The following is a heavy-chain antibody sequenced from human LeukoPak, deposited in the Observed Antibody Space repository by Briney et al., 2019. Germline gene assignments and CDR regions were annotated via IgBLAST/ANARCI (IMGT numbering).Heavy chain of an antibody. CDR3: ARVSVDSGYYYLDL. Sequence: ASVKVSCKASGGTFSRNTVTWVRQAPGQGLGWMGGIIPMFGTPNYAQNFRGRVTVTTDESTSTASMELTSLRSEDTAVYYCARVSVDSGYYYLDLWGQGTLVTVSS. CDR2: IIPMFGTP. D-gene: IGHD3-22*01. V-gene: IGHV1-69*05. J-gene: IGHJ4*02. CDR1: GGTFSRNT.